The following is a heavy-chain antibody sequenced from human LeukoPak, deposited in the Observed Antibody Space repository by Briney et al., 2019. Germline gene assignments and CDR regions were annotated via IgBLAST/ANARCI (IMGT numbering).Heavy chain of an antibody. Sequence: GASVKVSCKASGYTFTSYAMHWVRQAPGQRLEWMGWINAGNGNTKYSQKFQGRVTITRDTSASTAYMELSSLRSEDTAVYYCARVMGQWLGFDYWGQGTLVTVSS. CDR2: INAGNGNT. J-gene: IGHJ4*02. V-gene: IGHV1-3*01. D-gene: IGHD6-19*01. CDR3: ARVMGQWLGFDY. CDR1: GYTFTSYA.